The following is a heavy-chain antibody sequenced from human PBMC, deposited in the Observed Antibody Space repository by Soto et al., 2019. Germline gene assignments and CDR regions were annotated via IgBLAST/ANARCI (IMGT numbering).Heavy chain of an antibody. D-gene: IGHD2-21*01. CDR2: INPSGGST. CDR1: GYTFTNHY. J-gene: IGHJ4*02. V-gene: IGHV1-46*01. CDR3: AREAVIGTATLIPFDH. Sequence: QVQMVQSGAEVKKPGASVKVSCKASGYTFTNHYIHWVRQSPGQGLEWMGIINPSGGSTSESQKFQGRLTLTRDTSTSTVYMELSSLRSEDTAVFYCAREAVIGTATLIPFDHWGQGTLVTVSS.